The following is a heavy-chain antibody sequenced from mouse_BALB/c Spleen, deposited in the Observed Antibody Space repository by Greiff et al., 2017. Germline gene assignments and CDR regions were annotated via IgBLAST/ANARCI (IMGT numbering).Heavy chain of an antibody. D-gene: IGHD2-14*01. CDR1: GFAFSSYD. Sequence: EVQGVESGGGLVKPGGSLKLSCAASGFAFSSYDMSWVRQTPEKRLEWVAYISSGGGSTYYPDTVKGRFTISRDNAKNTLYLQMSSLKSEDTAMFYCARREAYYRYGYAMDYWGQGTSVTVSS. V-gene: IGHV5-12-1*01. J-gene: IGHJ4*01. CDR2: ISSGGGST. CDR3: ARREAYYRYGYAMDY.